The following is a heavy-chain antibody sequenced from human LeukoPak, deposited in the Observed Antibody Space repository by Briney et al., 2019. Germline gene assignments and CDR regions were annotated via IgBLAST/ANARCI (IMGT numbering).Heavy chain of an antibody. CDR2: ISYDGSNK. Sequence: GGSLRLSCAASEFTFSSYAMHWVRQAPGKGLEWVAVISYDGSNKYYADSVKGRFTISRDNAKNSLYLQMNSLRAEDTAVYYCARGQPTVTLLNWGQGTLVTVSS. CDR3: ARGQPTVTLLN. D-gene: IGHD4-4*01. J-gene: IGHJ4*02. CDR1: EFTFSSYA. V-gene: IGHV3-30-3*01.